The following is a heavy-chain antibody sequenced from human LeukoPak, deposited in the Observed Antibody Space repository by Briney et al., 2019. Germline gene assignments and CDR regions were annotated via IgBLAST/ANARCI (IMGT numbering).Heavy chain of an antibody. J-gene: IGHJ4*02. CDR2: IYTRGST. D-gene: IGHD5-12*01. Sequence: SETLSLTCTVSGGSISSGSYCCSWIQHPAGKGLEWIGRIYTRGSTNYNPPLKSRVTISVDTSKNQFCLKLSSVTAADTAVYYCARDPIGSSATNDYWGQGTLVTVSS. CDR1: GGSISSGSYC. V-gene: IGHV4-61*02. CDR3: ARDPIGSSATNDY.